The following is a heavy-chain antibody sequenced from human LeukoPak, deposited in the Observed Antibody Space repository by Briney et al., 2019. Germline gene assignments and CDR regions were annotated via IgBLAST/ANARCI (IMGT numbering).Heavy chain of an antibody. J-gene: IGHJ4*02. CDR3: RTPTVTKDY. D-gene: IGHD4-17*01. Sequence: PGGSLRLSCAASGFTFSTYALHWVRQAPGKGLEWVALISYDGSNKYYADSVKGRFTISRDNSKNTLYLQMNSLRAEDTAVYYCRTPTVTKDYWGQGTLVTVSS. V-gene: IGHV3-30-3*01. CDR2: ISYDGSNK. CDR1: GFTFSTYA.